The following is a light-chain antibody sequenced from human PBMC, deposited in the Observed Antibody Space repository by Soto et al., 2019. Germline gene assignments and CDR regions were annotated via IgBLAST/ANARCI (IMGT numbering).Light chain of an antibody. CDR2: HAS. CDR3: LQHNGYPLT. CDR1: QGIRDN. V-gene: IGKV1-17*01. J-gene: IGKJ4*01. Sequence: DIQMTQSPSSLSASVGDRVTITCRASQGIRDNVGWYQQEAGKAPKPLIYHASNLQSGVPSRFSGSGSGTEFTLTISSLQPEDFATYYCLQHNGYPLTFGGGTKVEIK.